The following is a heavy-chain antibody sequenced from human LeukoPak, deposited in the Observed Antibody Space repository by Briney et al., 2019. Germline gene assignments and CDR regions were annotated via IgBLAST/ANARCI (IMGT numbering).Heavy chain of an antibody. J-gene: IGHJ4*02. CDR1: GGTFSSYA. Sequence: ASVKVSCKASGGTFSSYAISWVRQAPGPGLEWVGITYPSGVGTKFAQKFQGRVTMTSDASTSTFFMELSSLTPDDTAVYYCARDRRVVATIPFDHWGQGTLVTVSS. CDR3: ARDRRVVATIPFDH. D-gene: IGHD5-12*01. V-gene: IGHV1-46*01. CDR2: TYPSGVGT.